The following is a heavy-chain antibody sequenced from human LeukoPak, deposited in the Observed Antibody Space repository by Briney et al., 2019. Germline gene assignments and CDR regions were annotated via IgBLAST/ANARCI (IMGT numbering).Heavy chain of an antibody. Sequence: ASVKVSCKASGYTFTSYDSIWVLQATGQGLEWMGWMNPNSGNTGYAQKFQGRVTVTRNTSISTAYMELSSLRSEDTAVYYCSGDPGSGTDYYYYYMDVWGKGTTVTVSS. CDR3: SGDPGSGTDYYYYYMDV. CDR2: MNPNSGNT. J-gene: IGHJ6*03. CDR1: GYTFTSYD. D-gene: IGHD1-1*01. V-gene: IGHV1-8*01.